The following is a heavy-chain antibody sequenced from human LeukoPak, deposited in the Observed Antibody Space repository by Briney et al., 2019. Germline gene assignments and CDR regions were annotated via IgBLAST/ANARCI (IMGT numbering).Heavy chain of an antibody. Sequence: PGRSLRLPCAASGFTFNTYGMHWVRQAPGKGLEWVAVIWFDGVRNSYADSVKGRFTISRDNSKNTLYLQISSLRAEDTAVYYCARDRRDGYNSPLDYWGQGTLVTVCS. J-gene: IGHJ4*02. D-gene: IGHD5-24*01. CDR1: GFTFNTYG. CDR2: IWFDGVRN. CDR3: ARDRRDGYNSPLDY. V-gene: IGHV3-33*01.